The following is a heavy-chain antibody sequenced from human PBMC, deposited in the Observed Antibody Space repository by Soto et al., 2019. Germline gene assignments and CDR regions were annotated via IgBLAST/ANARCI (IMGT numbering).Heavy chain of an antibody. D-gene: IGHD2-21*02. Sequence: ASVKVSCKASGYTFTSYYMHWVRQAPGQGLEWMGIINPSGGSTSYAQKFQGRVTMTTDRYTTTAYMELRSLTTDDTAVYYCARDTAVTYNGMDVWGQGTTVTVSS. CDR2: INPSGGST. CDR3: ARDTAVTYNGMDV. CDR1: GYTFTSYY. V-gene: IGHV1-46*01. J-gene: IGHJ6*02.